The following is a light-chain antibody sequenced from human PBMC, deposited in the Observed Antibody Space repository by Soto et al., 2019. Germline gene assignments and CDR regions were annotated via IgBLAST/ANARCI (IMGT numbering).Light chain of an antibody. V-gene: IGLV1-40*01. J-gene: IGLJ1*01. CDR1: SSNIGAGYD. CDR2: GNS. CDR3: QSYDSSISGDV. Sequence: QSALTQPPSVSGAPGQRVTISCTGSSSNIGAGYDVHWYQQLPGTAPKLLIYGNSNRPSGVPDRFSGSKSGTSASLAITGLQAEDEADYYCQSYDSSISGDVFGTGNKVTVL.